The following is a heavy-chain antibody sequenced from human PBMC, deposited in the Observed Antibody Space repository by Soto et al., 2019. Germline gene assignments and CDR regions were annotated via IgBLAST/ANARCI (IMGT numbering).Heavy chain of an antibody. CDR3: ARASGPFDY. Sequence: QVQLVESGGGVVQPGRSLRLSCAASGFTFSSYGMHWVRQAPGKGLDWVAVIWFDGSNKYYADSVKGRFTISRDNSKNPLYLQMNSLRAEDTALYYCARASGPFDYWGQGTLVTVSS. CDR1: GFTFSSYG. CDR2: IWFDGSNK. J-gene: IGHJ4*02. V-gene: IGHV3-33*01.